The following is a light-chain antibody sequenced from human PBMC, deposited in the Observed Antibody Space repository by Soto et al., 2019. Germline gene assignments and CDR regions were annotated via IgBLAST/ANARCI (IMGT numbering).Light chain of an antibody. CDR3: QHRSNWIT. Sequence: EIVLTQSPATLSLSPGERATLSCRASQSVSSYLAWYQQKPGQAPRLLIYDASNRATGIPARFGGSGSGTDFTLTISSLEPEDFAVYYCQHRSNWITFGQGTRLEIK. J-gene: IGKJ5*01. CDR1: QSVSSY. CDR2: DAS. V-gene: IGKV3-11*01.